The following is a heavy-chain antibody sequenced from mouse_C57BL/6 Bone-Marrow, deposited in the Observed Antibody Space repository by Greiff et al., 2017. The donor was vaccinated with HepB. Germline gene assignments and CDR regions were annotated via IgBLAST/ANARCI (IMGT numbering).Heavy chain of an antibody. CDR2: IDPSDSYT. CDR3: AREYDDLWYFDV. CDR1: GYTFTSYW. D-gene: IGHD2-14*01. J-gene: IGHJ1*03. Sequence: QVQLQQPGAELVMPGASVKLSCKASGYTFTSYWMHWVKQRPGQGLEWIGEIDPSDSYTNYNQKFKGKSTLTVDKSSSTAYMQLRSLTSEDSAVYYCAREYDDLWYFDVWGTGTTVTVSS. V-gene: IGHV1-69*01.